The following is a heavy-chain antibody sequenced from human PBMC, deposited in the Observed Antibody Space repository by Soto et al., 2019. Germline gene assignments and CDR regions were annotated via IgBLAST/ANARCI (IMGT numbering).Heavy chain of an antibody. D-gene: IGHD4-17*01. CDR2: ISSDGSST. V-gene: IGHV3-74*01. J-gene: IGHJ4*02. CDR3: ARGTVRDHDFGDH. Sequence: EVRLVESGGDLVQPGGSLRLSCAASGFTFSSYWMHWVRQVPGKGLVWVSRISSDGSSTNYADSVRGRFIISRDNAKNTLYLQVNSLRVEDTAVYYCARGTVRDHDFGDHWGQGTLVAVSS. CDR1: GFTFSSYW.